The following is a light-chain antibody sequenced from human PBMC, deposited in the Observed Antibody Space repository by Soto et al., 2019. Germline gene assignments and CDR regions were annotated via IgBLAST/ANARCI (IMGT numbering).Light chain of an antibody. CDR3: HQYNTWLWT. CDR1: QNVNAN. V-gene: IGKV3-15*01. Sequence: EVVMTQSPATLSVSPGERATLSCRASQNVNANLAWYQQKPGQAPRLLIHGASTSATDIPARFSGSGFGTSFILTIISLQFEGSGVYYCHQYNTWLWTFGEGTKEE. J-gene: IGKJ1*01. CDR2: GAS.